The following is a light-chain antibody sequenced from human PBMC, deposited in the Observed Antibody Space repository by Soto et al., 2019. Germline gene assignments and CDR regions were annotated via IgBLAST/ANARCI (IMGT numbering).Light chain of an antibody. V-gene: IGKV3-20*01. J-gene: IGKJ2*01. Sequence: EIVLTQSPGTLSLSPGERATLSCRASQSVSSSYLAWYQQKPGQAPRLLIYGASSRATGIPDRFSGSGSGTELPLTISRLGPEDFAVYYWQQYCSSPPYTFGPGTQLEIK. CDR2: GAS. CDR3: QQYCSSPPYT. CDR1: QSVSSSY.